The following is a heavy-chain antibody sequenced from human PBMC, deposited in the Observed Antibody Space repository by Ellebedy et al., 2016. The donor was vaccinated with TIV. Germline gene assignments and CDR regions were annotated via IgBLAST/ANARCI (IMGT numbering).Heavy chain of an antibody. CDR3: VAHREWEFLGHPLDY. D-gene: IGHD3-10*01. CDR2: IVVGRGNT. V-gene: IGHV1-58*02. J-gene: IGHJ4*02. CDR1: GFTFTSSA. Sequence: AASVKVSCKASGFTFTSSAMQWVRQARGQRLEWIGWIVVGRGNTNYAQHFQERVTITRDMSTSTAYMELSSLRSEDTAVYYCVAHREWEFLGHPLDYWGQGTLLTVSS.